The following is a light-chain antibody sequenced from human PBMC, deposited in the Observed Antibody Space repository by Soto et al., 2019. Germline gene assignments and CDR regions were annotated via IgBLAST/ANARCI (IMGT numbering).Light chain of an antibody. J-gene: IGLJ1*01. V-gene: IGLV2-23*01. CDR3: CSYASSSLYV. CDR2: EGS. Sequence: QSALTQPASVSGSPGQSITISCTGTSSDVGSYNLVSWYQQHPGKAPKLMIYEGSKRPSGVSNRFSGSKSDNTASLTISGPQAEDEADYYCCSYASSSLYVFGPGTKLTVL. CDR1: SSDVGSYNL.